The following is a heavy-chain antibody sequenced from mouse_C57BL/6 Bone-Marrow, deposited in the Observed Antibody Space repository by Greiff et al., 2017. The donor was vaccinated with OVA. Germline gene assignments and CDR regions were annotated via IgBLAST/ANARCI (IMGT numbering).Heavy chain of an antibody. CDR1: GYAFSSYW. D-gene: IGHD1-2*01. Sequence: QVQLQQSGAELVKPGASVKISCKASGYAFSSYWMNWVKQRPGKGLEWIGQIYPGDGDTNYNGKFKGKATLTADKSSSTAYMQLSSLTSEDSAVYFCARSGITTADYFDYWGQGTTLTVSS. V-gene: IGHV1-80*01. CDR3: ARSGITTADYFDY. J-gene: IGHJ2*01. CDR2: IYPGDGDT.